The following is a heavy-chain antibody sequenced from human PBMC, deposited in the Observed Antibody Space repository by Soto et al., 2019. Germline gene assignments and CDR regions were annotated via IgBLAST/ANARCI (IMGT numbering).Heavy chain of an antibody. J-gene: IGHJ5*02. V-gene: IGHV2-5*02. CDR1: GFSLSTSGVG. D-gene: IGHD6-13*01. CDR2: IYWDDDK. Sequence: QITLKESGPTLVKPTQTLTLTCTFSGFSLSTSGVGVGWIRQPPGEALEWLALIYWDDDKRYSPSLKSRLTITKDTSKNHVVLTMTNMDPVDTATYYCARRIAAAGTFWFDPWGQGTLVTVSS. CDR3: ARRIAAAGTFWFDP.